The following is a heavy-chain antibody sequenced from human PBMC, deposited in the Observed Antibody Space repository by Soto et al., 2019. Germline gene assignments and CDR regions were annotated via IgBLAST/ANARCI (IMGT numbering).Heavy chain of an antibody. CDR3: AIVLYCSGGSCLLAP. Sequence: SETLSLTCTVSGGSVSSGNYYWSWIRQPPGKGLEWIGFIYYTGSTSYNPSLKSRVTISIDTSKNQFSLKLTSVTAADTAVYYCAIVLYCSGGSCLLAPCGQGTLVPGSS. D-gene: IGHD2-15*01. CDR2: IYYTGST. CDR1: GGSVSSGNYY. J-gene: IGHJ5*02. V-gene: IGHV4-61*01.